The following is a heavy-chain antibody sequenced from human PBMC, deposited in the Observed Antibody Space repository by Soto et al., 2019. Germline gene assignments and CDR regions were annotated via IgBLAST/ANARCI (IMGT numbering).Heavy chain of an antibody. CDR1: GFTFSSYA. J-gene: IGHJ4*01. D-gene: IGHD3-3*01. Sequence: GGSLRLSCAASGFTFSSYAMSWVRQAPRKGLEWVSAISGSGGSTYYADSVKGRFTISRDNSKNTLYLQMNSLRAEDTAVYYCAKGGPITIFGVVIIPFDYWGQEPWSPSPQ. V-gene: IGHV3-23*01. CDR2: ISGSGGST. CDR3: AKGGPITIFGVVIIPFDY.